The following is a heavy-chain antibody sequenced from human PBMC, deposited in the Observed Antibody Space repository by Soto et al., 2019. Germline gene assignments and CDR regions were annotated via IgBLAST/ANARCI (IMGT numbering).Heavy chain of an antibody. CDR1: GFTFSSSA. Sequence: GGSLRLSCAASGFTFSSSAMSWVRQAPEKGLEWVSVISGSGGSTYYADSVKGRFTISRDNSKNTLYLQMNSLRAEDTAVYYCAKDMKYFDYWGQGTLVTVSS. V-gene: IGHV3-23*01. D-gene: IGHD3-16*01. CDR2: ISGSGGST. CDR3: AKDMKYFDY. J-gene: IGHJ4*02.